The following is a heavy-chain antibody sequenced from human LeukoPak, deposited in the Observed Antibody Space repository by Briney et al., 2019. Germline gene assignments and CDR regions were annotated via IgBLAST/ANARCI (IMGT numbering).Heavy chain of an antibody. CDR3: AREYSTSSTSFDY. Sequence: SETLSLTCGVYGGSLSGHYWSWIRQPLGKGLEWIGEIKHSGNTNYNPSLKSRVTISVDTSKNQFSLTLCSVTAADTAVYYCAREYSTSSTSFDYWGQGTLVTVSS. V-gene: IGHV4-34*01. D-gene: IGHD6-6*01. CDR1: GGSLSGHY. CDR2: IKHSGNT. J-gene: IGHJ4*02.